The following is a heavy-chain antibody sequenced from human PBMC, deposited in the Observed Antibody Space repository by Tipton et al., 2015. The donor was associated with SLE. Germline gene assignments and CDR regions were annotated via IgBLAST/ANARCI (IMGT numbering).Heavy chain of an antibody. CDR3: ARSGSYPYYYYYMDV. D-gene: IGHD1-26*01. Sequence: GLVKPSETLSLTCSVSGGSITNSNYFWGWIRQPPGKGLEWIGYIYYSGSTNYNPSLKSRVTISVDTSKNQFSLKLSSVTAADTAVYYCARSGSYPYYYYYMDVWGKGTTVTVSS. CDR1: GGSITNSNYF. V-gene: IGHV4-61*05. CDR2: IYYSGST. J-gene: IGHJ6*03.